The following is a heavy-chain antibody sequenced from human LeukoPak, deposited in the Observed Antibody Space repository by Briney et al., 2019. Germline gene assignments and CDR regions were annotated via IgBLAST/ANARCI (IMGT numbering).Heavy chain of an antibody. CDR2: ISYSENT. D-gene: IGHD3-10*01. CDR1: DDSISNNNYY. Sequence: SETLSLTCTVSDDSISNNNYYWGWIRQPPGKGLEWIGSISYSENTYYNPSLKSRVTISVDTSKNQFSLKLSSVTAADTAVYYCARHLIPWFGEGDAFDIWGQGTMVTVSS. V-gene: IGHV4-39*01. CDR3: ARHLIPWFGEGDAFDI. J-gene: IGHJ3*02.